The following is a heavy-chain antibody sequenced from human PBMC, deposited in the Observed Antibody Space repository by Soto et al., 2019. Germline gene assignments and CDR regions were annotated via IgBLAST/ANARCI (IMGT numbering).Heavy chain of an antibody. J-gene: IGHJ4*02. CDR1: GGTFSSYA. CDR2: IIPIFGTA. Sequence: SVKVSCKASGGTFSSYAISWVRQAPGQGLEWMGGIIPIFGTANYAQKFQGRVTITADESTSTAYMELNSLRVDDTAVYYCAKNYYFDSWGQGTLVTVSS. V-gene: IGHV1-69*13. CDR3: AKNYYFDS.